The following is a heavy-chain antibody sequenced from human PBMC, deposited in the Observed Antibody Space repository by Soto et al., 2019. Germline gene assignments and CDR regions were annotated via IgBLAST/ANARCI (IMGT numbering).Heavy chain of an antibody. V-gene: IGHV1-3*01. J-gene: IGHJ4*02. CDR1: GYPFTSYA. D-gene: IGHD1-26*01. CDR3: ARHGRGVGARPLDY. CDR2: INAGNGNT. Sequence: VKVYCKAAGYPFTSYAMHWVRQAPGQRLEWMGWINAGNGNTKYSQKFQGRVTITRDTSASTAYMELSSLRSEDTATYYCARHGRGVGARPLDYWGQGTLVTVS.